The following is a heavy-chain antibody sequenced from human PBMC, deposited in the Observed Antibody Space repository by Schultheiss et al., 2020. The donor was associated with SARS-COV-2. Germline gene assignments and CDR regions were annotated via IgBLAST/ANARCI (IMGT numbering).Heavy chain of an antibody. J-gene: IGHJ2*01. CDR2: IYYSGST. CDR1: GGSFSGYY. Sequence: GSLRLSCAVYGGSFSGYYWSWIRQPPGKGLEWIGYIYYSGSTNYNPSLKSRVTMSVDTSKNQFSLKLSSVTAADTAVYYCARDRHYYDSSGYSPYWYFDLWGRGTLVTVSS. D-gene: IGHD3-22*01. CDR3: ARDRHYYDSSGYSPYWYFDL. V-gene: IGHV4-34*01.